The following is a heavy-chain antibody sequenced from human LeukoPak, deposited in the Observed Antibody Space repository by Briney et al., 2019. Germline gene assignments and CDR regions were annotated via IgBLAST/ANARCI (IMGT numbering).Heavy chain of an antibody. Sequence: GASVKVSCKASGYTFTSYFMHWVRQAPGQGPEWMGLINPSGGSTSYAQKFQGRVTMTRGMSTNTVYMDLSSLRSDDTAVYYCARDPYSGWQLDEFHYYGMDVWGQGTTVIVSS. CDR2: INPSGGST. V-gene: IGHV1-46*01. D-gene: IGHD6-6*01. J-gene: IGHJ6*02. CDR1: GYTFTSYF. CDR3: ARDPYSGWQLDEFHYYGMDV.